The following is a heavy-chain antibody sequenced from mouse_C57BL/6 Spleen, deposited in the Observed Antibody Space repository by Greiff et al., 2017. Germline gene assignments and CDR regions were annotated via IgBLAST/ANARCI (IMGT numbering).Heavy chain of an antibody. CDR3: ARSYYYGSSYWYFDV. CDR1: GYTFTGYW. D-gene: IGHD1-1*01. Sequence: QVQLQQSGAELMKPGASVKLSCKATGYTFTGYWIEWVKQRPGHGLEWIGEILPGSGSTNYNEKFKGKATFTADTSSNTAYMQLSSLTTEYSAIYYCARSYYYGSSYWYFDVWGTGTTVTVSS. V-gene: IGHV1-9*01. CDR2: ILPGSGST. J-gene: IGHJ1*03.